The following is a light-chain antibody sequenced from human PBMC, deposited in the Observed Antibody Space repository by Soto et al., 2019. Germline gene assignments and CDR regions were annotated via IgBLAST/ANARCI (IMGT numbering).Light chain of an antibody. CDR1: QSVLYSSNNKNY. CDR2: WAS. J-gene: IGKJ1*01. CDR3: QQYYSTPRT. Sequence: DIVMTQSPDSLAVSLSERATINCKSSQSVLYSSNNKNYLAWYQQKPGQPPKLLIYWASTRESGVPDRFSGSGSGTDFTLTISSLQAEDVAVYYCQQYYSTPRTFGQGTKVDI. V-gene: IGKV4-1*01.